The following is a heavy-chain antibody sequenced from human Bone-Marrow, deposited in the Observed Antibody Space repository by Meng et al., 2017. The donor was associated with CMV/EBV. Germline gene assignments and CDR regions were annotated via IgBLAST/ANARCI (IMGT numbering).Heavy chain of an antibody. CDR1: GFTFSTYW. D-gene: IGHD1-26*01. V-gene: IGHV3-74*01. J-gene: IGHJ5*01. CDR3: APSRGSWFDS. Sequence: GEYLKISCAASGFTFSTYWMHWVRQAPGKGLVWVSGINTDGSRTPSADSVKGRFTISRDNAKSTLYLQMNSLRADYPSVYSCAPSRGSWFDSWFQGTLVTVSS. CDR2: INTDGSRT.